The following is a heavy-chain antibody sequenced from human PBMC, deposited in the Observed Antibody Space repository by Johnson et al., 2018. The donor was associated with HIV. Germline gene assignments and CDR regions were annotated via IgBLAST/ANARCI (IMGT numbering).Heavy chain of an antibody. D-gene: IGHD6-19*01. V-gene: IGHV3-9*01. CDR2: ISWNSGNI. Sequence: VQLVESGGGLVQPGRSLRLSCAASGFTFDDYAMHWVRQAPGKGLEWVSGISWNSGNIAYGDSVKGRFTISRDNSKNPLYLQMNSLRAEDTAVYYCARDWGLYSSGWYVDAFDIWGQGTMVTVSS. CDR3: ARDWGLYSSGWYVDAFDI. J-gene: IGHJ3*02. CDR1: GFTFDDYA.